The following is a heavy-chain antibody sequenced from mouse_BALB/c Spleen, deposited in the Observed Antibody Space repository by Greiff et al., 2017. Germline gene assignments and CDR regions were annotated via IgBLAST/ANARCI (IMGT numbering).Heavy chain of an antibody. V-gene: IGHV1-87*01. D-gene: IGHD2-1*01. CDR3: ARREDGTFDY. Sequence: QVQLQQSGAELARPGASVKLSCKASGYTFTSYWMQWVKQRPGQGLEWIGAIYPGDGDTRYTQKFKGKATLTADKSSSTAYMQLSSLASEDSAVYYCARREDGTFDYWGQGTTLTVSS. J-gene: IGHJ2*01. CDR1: GYTFTSYW. CDR2: IYPGDGDT.